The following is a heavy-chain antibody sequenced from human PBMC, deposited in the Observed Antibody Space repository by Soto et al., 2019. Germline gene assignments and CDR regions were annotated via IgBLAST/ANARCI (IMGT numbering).Heavy chain of an antibody. CDR1: GGSISSYY. Sequence: QVQLQESGPGLVKPSETLSLTCTVSGGSISSYYWSWIRQPPGKGLEWIGYIYYSGSTNYNPSLKGGVAISLDTSKNQFSLKLSSVTAADTAVYYCARAGGRVFDDWGQGTLVTVSA. V-gene: IGHV4-59*01. D-gene: IGHD3-10*01. CDR3: ARAGGRVFDD. CDR2: IYYSGST. J-gene: IGHJ4*02.